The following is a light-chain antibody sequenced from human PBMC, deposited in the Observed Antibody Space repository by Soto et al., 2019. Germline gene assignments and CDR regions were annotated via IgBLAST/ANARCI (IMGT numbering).Light chain of an antibody. CDR3: HSYDTILSGSV. CDR1: ISNIGSSFD. V-gene: IGLV1-40*01. J-gene: IGLJ2*01. CDR2: GNT. Sequence: QSVLTQPPSVSGAPWQRVTISCTFIISNIGSSFDVHWYQHLPGTAPKLLIYGNTNRPSGVPDRFSGSKSGNSASLAITGLQAEDEADYYCHSYDTILSGSVFGGGTK.